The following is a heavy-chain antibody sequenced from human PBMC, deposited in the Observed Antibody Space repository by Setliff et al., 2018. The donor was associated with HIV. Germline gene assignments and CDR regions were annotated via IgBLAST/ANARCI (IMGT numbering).Heavy chain of an antibody. CDR1: GFTFDDYA. CDR2: IKWNGGTM. CDR3: AREEYTQYYFDY. V-gene: IGHV3-9*01. D-gene: IGHD6-6*01. Sequence: SLRLSCVASGFTFDDYAMHWVRQAPGKGLEWVSGIKWNGGTMIYADSVKGRFTISRDNSKNTLYLQMNSLRAEDTAVYYCAREEYTQYYFDYWGQGTLVTVSS. J-gene: IGHJ4*02.